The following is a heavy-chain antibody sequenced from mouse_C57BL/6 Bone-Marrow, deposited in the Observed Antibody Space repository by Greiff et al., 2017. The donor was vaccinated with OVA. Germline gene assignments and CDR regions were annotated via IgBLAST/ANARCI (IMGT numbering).Heavy chain of an antibody. CDR3: AGPLSHFDY. V-gene: IGHV1-26*01. D-gene: IGHD1-1*02. Sequence: VQLQQSGPELVKPGASVKISCKASGYTFTDYYMNWVKQSHGKSLEWIGDINPNNGGTSYNQKFKGKATLTVDKSSSTAYMELRSLTSEDSAVYYCAGPLSHFDYWGQGTTLTVSS. CDR2: INPNNGGT. CDR1: GYTFTDYY. J-gene: IGHJ2*01.